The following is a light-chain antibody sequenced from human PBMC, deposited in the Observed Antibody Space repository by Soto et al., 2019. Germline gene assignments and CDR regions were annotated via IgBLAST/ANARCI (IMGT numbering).Light chain of an antibody. J-gene: IGKJ5*01. CDR2: GAS. CDR1: QSVADN. Sequence: EIVLTQSPGTLSLSPGERATLSCRSSQSVADNLAWFQQKPGQGPRLLIYGASTRATGIPARFSGSGSETDFTLTVSSLRSEDSAVYYCQQYNYWQITFGQGTRLEIK. V-gene: IGKV3-15*01. CDR3: QQYNYWQIT.